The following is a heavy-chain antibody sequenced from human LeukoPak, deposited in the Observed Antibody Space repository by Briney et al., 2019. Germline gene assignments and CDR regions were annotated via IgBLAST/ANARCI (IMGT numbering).Heavy chain of an antibody. D-gene: IGHD2-15*01. V-gene: IGHV4-39*01. CDR3: ARHVDGYYYYGMDV. CDR2: IYYSGNT. CDR1: GGSISSSYYY. J-gene: IGHJ6*02. Sequence: SETLSLTCTVSGGSISSSYYYWGWIRQPPGKGLEWIGSIYYSGNTYYNPSLKSRVTISADTSKNQFSLKLSSVTAADTAVYYCARHVDGYYYYGMDVWGQGTTVTVSS.